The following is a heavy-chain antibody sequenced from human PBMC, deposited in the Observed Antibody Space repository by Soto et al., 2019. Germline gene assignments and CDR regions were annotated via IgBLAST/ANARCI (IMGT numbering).Heavy chain of an antibody. D-gene: IGHD2-8*01. Sequence: TVCLTCPVSDGSISSGGYYGSWIRQHPVKGLEWIGYIYHSGSTYYNPSLKSRVTISVDRSKNQFSLKLSSVTAEDTAVYYCAKGMAVYPSPAEYFQHWGQGTLVTVSS. CDR2: IYHSGST. CDR1: DGSISSGGYY. V-gene: IGHV4-30-2*01. CDR3: AKGMAVYPSPAEYFQH. J-gene: IGHJ1*01.